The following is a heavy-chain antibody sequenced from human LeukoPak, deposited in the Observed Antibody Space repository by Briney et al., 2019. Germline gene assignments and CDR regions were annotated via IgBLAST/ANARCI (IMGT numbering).Heavy chain of an antibody. J-gene: IGHJ6*02. V-gene: IGHV1-2*02. Sequence: GASVKVSCKASGYTFTGYYMHWVRQAPGQGLEWMGWINPNSGGTNYAQKFQGRVTMTRDTSISTAYMELSRLRSDDTAVYYCAREQEYDFWSGPEYYYGMDVWGHGTTVTVSS. D-gene: IGHD3-3*01. CDR2: INPNSGGT. CDR1: GYTFTGYY. CDR3: AREQEYDFWSGPEYYYGMDV.